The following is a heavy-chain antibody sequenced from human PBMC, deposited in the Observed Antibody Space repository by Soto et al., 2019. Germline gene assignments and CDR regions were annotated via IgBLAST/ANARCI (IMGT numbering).Heavy chain of an antibody. CDR3: AKGSFGFDY. V-gene: IGHV3-23*01. J-gene: IGHJ4*02. D-gene: IGHD3-10*01. CDR2: ISKSGDST. Sequence: GGSLRLSCASSWVTFTSYAMTWVRQVPGGGLQWVSSISKSGDSTYYADSVKGRFTTSRDNSKNTLYLQMNSLRAEDTAIYYCAKGSFGFDYWGQGTLVTVSS. CDR1: WVTFTSYA.